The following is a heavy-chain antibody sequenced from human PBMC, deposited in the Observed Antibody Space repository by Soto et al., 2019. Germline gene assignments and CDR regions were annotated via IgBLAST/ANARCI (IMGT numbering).Heavy chain of an antibody. CDR1: GFTFSSYE. V-gene: IGHV3-48*03. D-gene: IGHD6-19*01. CDR2: ISSSGSTI. J-gene: IGHJ5*02. CDR3: ASVLVAGTDWFDP. Sequence: GGSLRLSCAASGFTFSSYEMNWLRPAPGEGLEWVSYISSSGSTIYYADAVKGRFTISRDNAKNSLYLQMNSVRAEDTAVYYCASVLVAGTDWFDPWGQGTMVTVSS.